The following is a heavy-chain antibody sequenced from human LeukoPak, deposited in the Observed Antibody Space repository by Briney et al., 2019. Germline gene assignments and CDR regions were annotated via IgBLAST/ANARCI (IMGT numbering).Heavy chain of an antibody. J-gene: IGHJ4*02. CDR1: GFTFSDNY. CDR2: ISSSGNTI. V-gene: IGHV3-11*01. CDR3: ARGTFNWNSYLDF. Sequence: GGSLRLSCAASGFTFSDNYMSWIRQAPGKGLEWVSYISSSGNTIYYADSVKGRFTISRDNAKNSLYLQMNSLRAEDTAMYYCARGTFNWNSYLDFWGQGTLVTASS. D-gene: IGHD1-7*01.